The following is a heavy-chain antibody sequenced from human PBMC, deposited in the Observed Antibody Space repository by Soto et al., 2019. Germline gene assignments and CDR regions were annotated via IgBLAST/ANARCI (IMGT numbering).Heavy chain of an antibody. V-gene: IGHV3-66*01. J-gene: IGHJ4*02. CDR2: IYSGGST. CDR1: GFTVSSNY. D-gene: IGHD6-13*01. CDR3: AREKRGIAAAGAVY. Sequence: GGSLRLSCAASGFTVSSNYLSWVRQAPGKGLEWVSVIYSGGSTYYADSVKGRFTISRDNSKNTLYLQMNSLRAEDTAVYYCAREKRGIAAAGAVYWGQGTLVTVSS.